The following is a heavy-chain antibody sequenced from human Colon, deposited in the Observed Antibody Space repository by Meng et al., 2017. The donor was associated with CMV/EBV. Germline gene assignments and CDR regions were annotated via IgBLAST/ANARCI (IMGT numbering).Heavy chain of an antibody. D-gene: IGHD5-12*01. CDR2: ISTYNGNT. CDR3: ARAREVGYSAYDYYDF. V-gene: IGHV1-18*01. J-gene: IGHJ4*02. CDR1: GYTFSSYG. Sequence: SGYTFSSYGSSWVRQAPGQGLAWMGWISTYNGNTDYAQKFQGRVTMTTDTLTSTAYMELTSLKSDDTAVFYCARAREVGYSAYDYYDFWGQGTLVTVSS.